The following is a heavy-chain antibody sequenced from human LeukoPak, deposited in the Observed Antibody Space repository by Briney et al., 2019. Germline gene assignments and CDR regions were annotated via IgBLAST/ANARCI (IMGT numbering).Heavy chain of an antibody. CDR1: GGSISSGGYY. D-gene: IGHD3-10*01. Sequence: PSQTLSLTCTVSGGSISSGGYYWSWIRQHPGKGLEWIGYIYHSGSTYYNPSLKSRVTISVDTSKNQFSLKLSSVTAADTAVYYCARGYYYGSGSPNWFDPWGQGTLVTVSS. J-gene: IGHJ5*02. V-gene: IGHV4-31*03. CDR3: ARGYYYGSGSPNWFDP. CDR2: IYHSGST.